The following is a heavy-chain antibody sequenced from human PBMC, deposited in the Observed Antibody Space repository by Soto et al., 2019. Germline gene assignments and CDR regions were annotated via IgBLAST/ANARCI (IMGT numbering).Heavy chain of an antibody. D-gene: IGHD3-16*02. J-gene: IGHJ4*02. CDR2: ISGSGGST. Sequence: GESLKISCAASGFTFSSYAMSWVRQAPGKGLEWVSAISGSGGSTYYADSVKGRFTISRDNSKNTLYLQMNSLRAEDTAVYYCAKQIMITFGGVIVTHEFFDYWGQGTLVTVSS. V-gene: IGHV3-23*01. CDR1: GFTFSSYA. CDR3: AKQIMITFGGVIVTHEFFDY.